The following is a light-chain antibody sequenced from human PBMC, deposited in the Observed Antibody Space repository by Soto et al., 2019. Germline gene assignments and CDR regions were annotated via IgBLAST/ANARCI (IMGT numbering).Light chain of an antibody. CDR2: DTS. CDR1: QGIGDT. J-gene: IGKJ5*01. CDR3: QQRSNSPPWIT. V-gene: IGKV3-11*01. Sequence: EVVITQSPATLSVSPVEGVTLSCRASQGIGDTLAWYHHKPGQTPRLLIYDTSTRATGVPARFSGSGSGTDFTLTISSLEPEDSAVYYCQQRSNSPPWITFGQGTRLEVK.